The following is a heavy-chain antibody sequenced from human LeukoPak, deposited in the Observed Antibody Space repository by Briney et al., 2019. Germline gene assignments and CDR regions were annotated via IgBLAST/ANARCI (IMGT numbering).Heavy chain of an antibody. Sequence: GGSLRLSCAASGFTFSSYSMNWVCQAPGKGLEWVSSISSSSSYIYYADSVKGRFTISRDNAKNSLYLQMNSLRAEDTAVYYCAGPLQQLAGVFDYWGQGTLVTVSS. V-gene: IGHV3-21*01. J-gene: IGHJ4*02. CDR2: ISSSSSYI. CDR3: AGPLQQLAGVFDY. CDR1: GFTFSSYS. D-gene: IGHD6-13*01.